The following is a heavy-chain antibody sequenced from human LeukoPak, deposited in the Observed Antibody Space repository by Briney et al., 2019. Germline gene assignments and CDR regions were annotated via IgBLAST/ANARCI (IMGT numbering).Heavy chain of an antibody. CDR1: GFTFSNAW. CDR2: IKSKTDGGTT. V-gene: IGHV3-15*01. D-gene: IGHD3-10*01. J-gene: IGHJ4*02. CDR3: TTSYYFGPESTWAY. Sequence: GGSLRLSCAASGFTFSNAWMSWVRQAPGKGLEWVGRIKSKTDGGTTDYATPVKGRFTISRDDSKNTLYLQMNSLKTEDTALYYCTTSYYFGPESTWAYWGQGTRVTVSS.